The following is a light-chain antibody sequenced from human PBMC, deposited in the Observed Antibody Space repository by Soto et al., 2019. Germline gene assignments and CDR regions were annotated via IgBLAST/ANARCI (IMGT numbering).Light chain of an antibody. CDR1: QSVTSNY. V-gene: IGKV3-20*01. Sequence: EVVMTRSPATLSVSPLEVAGLCGRASQSVTSNYLAWYQQKPGKAPRLLIHGISNRATGVPDRFSGSGSGTDFTLTISRLEPQDFAVYYCQQYPAWPLTFGQGTKVDIK. CDR3: QQYPAWPLT. CDR2: GIS. J-gene: IGKJ1*01.